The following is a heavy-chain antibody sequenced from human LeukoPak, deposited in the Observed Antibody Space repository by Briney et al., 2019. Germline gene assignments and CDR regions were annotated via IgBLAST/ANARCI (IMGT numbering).Heavy chain of an antibody. J-gene: IGHJ6*02. Sequence: PGGSLRLSCTASGFTVRDNYMNWVRQAPGKGLEWVSVIDTDGDTYYADSVKDRFTISRDNFRNTLHLEMNSLRTEDTAVYFCARDIRPTPEGYYYYGMDVWGQGTTVTVAS. CDR1: GFTVRDNY. CDR3: ARDIRPTPEGYYYYGMDV. V-gene: IGHV3-66*01. D-gene: IGHD4-23*01. CDR2: IDTDGDT.